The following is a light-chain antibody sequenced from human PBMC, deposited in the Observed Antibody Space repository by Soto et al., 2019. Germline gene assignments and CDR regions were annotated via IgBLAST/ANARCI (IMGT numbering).Light chain of an antibody. CDR2: DAS. J-gene: IGKJ1*01. CDR3: QQYHRYSRT. CDR1: QSISSW. V-gene: IGKV1-5*01. Sequence: DIQMTQSPSTLSASVGDRVTITFRASQSISSWLAWYQQKPGKAPKLLIYDASSLESGVPSRFSGSGSGTEFTLTISSLQPEDFATYYCQQYHRYSRTFGQGTKVDIK.